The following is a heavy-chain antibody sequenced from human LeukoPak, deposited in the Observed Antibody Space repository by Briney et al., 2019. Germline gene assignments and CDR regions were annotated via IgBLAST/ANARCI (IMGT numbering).Heavy chain of an antibody. Sequence: ASVKVSCKASGYTFTSYGISWVRQAPGQGLEWMGWISAYNGNTNYAQKLQGRVTMTTGTSTSTAYMELRSLRSDDTAVYYCARDRGYYDSSGYYYFDYWGQGTLVTVSS. CDR2: ISAYNGNT. J-gene: IGHJ4*02. CDR1: GYTFTSYG. V-gene: IGHV1-18*01. D-gene: IGHD3-22*01. CDR3: ARDRGYYDSSGYYYFDY.